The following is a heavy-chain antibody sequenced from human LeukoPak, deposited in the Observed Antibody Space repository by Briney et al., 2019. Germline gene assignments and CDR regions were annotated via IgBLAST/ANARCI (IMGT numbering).Heavy chain of an antibody. V-gene: IGHV3-21*01. CDR3: ATSSPVWGSYRVDY. D-gene: IGHD3-16*02. CDR1: GLTFSSYS. J-gene: IGHJ4*02. Sequence: GGSLRLSCAASGLTFSSYSMNWVRQAPGKGLEWVSSISSSSSYIYYADSVKGRFTISRDNAKNSLYLQMNSLRAEDTAVYYCATSSPVWGSYRVDYWGQGTLVTVSS. CDR2: ISSSSSYI.